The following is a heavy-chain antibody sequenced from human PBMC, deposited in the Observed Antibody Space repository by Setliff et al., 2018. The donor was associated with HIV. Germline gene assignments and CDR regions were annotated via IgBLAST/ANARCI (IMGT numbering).Heavy chain of an antibody. V-gene: IGHV4-39*01. CDR3: ARAGLTLTDWFDP. CDR2: ILYHGTT. D-gene: IGHD6-25*01. Sequence: KPSETLSLTCTVSGGSISSSSYYWGWIRQSPGKGLEWLGSILYHGTTYINPSLKGRVSMSLDTSKNQFSLTLTSVTAADTAVSYCARAGLTLTDWFDPWGQGSLVTVSS. J-gene: IGHJ5*02. CDR1: GGSISSSSYY.